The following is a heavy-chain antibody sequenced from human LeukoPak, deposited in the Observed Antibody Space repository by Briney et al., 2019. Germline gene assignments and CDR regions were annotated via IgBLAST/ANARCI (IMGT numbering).Heavy chain of an antibody. D-gene: IGHD3-22*01. Sequence: PSQTLSLTCTVSGGSISSGGYYWSWFPQHPGKGLEWIGYIYYSGSTYYNPSLKSRVTISVDTSKNQFSLKLSSVTAADTAVYYCARGGAYYDSSGLHYWGQGTLVTVSS. CDR2: IYYSGST. CDR1: GGSISSGGYY. J-gene: IGHJ4*02. V-gene: IGHV4-31*03. CDR3: ARGGAYYDSSGLHY.